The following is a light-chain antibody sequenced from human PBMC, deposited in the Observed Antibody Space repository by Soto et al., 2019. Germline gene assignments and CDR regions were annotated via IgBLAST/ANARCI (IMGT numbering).Light chain of an antibody. CDR2: QDN. J-gene: IGLJ3*02. CDR1: TLGDKY. V-gene: IGLV3-1*01. CDR3: QAWDSSTAV. Sequence: SYELTQPPSVSVSPGQTAGITCSGDTLGDKYACWYQQKPGQSPVLVIYQDNKRPSGIPERFSGSNSGNTATLTISGTQAMDEADYYCQAWDSSTAVFGGGTKVTVL.